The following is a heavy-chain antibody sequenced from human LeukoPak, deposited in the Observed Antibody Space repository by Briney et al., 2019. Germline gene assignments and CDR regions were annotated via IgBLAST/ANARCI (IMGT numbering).Heavy chain of an antibody. CDR2: IYHSGST. J-gene: IGHJ4*02. V-gene: IGHV4-4*02. Sequence: SGTPSLTCAVSGGSISSSNWWSWVRQPPGKGLEWIGEIYHSGSTNYNPSLKSRVTISVDTSKNQFSLKLSSVTAADTAVYYCARQASDIVVVVAAIYYFDYWGQGTLVTVSS. CDR3: ARQASDIVVVVAAIYYFDY. CDR1: GGSISSSNW. D-gene: IGHD2-15*01.